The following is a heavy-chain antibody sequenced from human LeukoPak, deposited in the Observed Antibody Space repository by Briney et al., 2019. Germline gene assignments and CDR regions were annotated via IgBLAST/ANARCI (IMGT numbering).Heavy chain of an antibody. Sequence: PSETLSLTCAVHGGSLSGYYWSWIRQPPGKGLEWIGEINHSGTTNYNPSLKSRVTISVDTSKNQFSLKLSSVTAADTAVYYCARVPYCSGGSCNYYYYYGMDVWGQGTTVTVS. CDR3: ARVPYCSGGSCNYYYYYGMDV. V-gene: IGHV4-34*01. D-gene: IGHD2-15*01. CDR1: GGSLSGYY. CDR2: INHSGTT. J-gene: IGHJ6*02.